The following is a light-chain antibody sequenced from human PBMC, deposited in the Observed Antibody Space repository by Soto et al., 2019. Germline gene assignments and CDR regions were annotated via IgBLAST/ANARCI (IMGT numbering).Light chain of an antibody. V-gene: IGKV1-9*01. J-gene: IGKJ4*01. Sequence: DIQLTQSPSFLSASVGDRVTITCRASQGISNFLAWYQQKPGKAPNLLISAASTLRTGVPSRFSGSGSGTEFTLTISSLQPEDFATYYCQHLNTYPLTFGGGTKVEI. CDR2: AAS. CDR3: QHLNTYPLT. CDR1: QGISNF.